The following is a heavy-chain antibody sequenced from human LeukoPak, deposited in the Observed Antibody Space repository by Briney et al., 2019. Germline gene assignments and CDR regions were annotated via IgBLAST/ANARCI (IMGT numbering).Heavy chain of an antibody. CDR2: MNPNSGNT. CDR1: GYTFTSYD. V-gene: IGHV1-8*01. CDR3: ATDKETQLALDY. D-gene: IGHD3-3*02. J-gene: IGHJ4*02. Sequence: ASVKVSCKASGYTFTSYDINWVRQATGQGLEWMGWMNPNSGNTGYAQKFQGRVTMTEDTSTDIAYMELSSLRSEDTAVYYCATDKETQLALDYWGQGTLVTVSS.